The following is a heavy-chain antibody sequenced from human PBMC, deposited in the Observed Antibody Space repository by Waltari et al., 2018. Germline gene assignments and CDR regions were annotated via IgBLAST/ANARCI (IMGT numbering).Heavy chain of an antibody. Sequence: QVQLQQWGAGLLKPSETLSLTCAVYGESFSGYYWSWIRQPPGKGLEWIGEINHSGSTNYNPSIKSRVTISVDTSKNQFSLKLSSLTAADTAVYYCARSRIAAVGTSPPRYWGQGTLVTVSS. CDR3: ARSRIAAVGTSPPRY. J-gene: IGHJ4*02. CDR2: INHSGST. D-gene: IGHD6-13*01. V-gene: IGHV4-34*01. CDR1: GESFSGYY.